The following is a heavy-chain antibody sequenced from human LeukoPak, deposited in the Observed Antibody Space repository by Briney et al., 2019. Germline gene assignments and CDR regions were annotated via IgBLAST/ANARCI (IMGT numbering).Heavy chain of an antibody. CDR1: GGSISSGSYY. D-gene: IGHD3-10*01. CDR3: ASGYGSGSYPLGY. CDR2: IYTSGST. J-gene: IGHJ4*02. V-gene: IGHV4-61*02. Sequence: PSETLSLTCTVSGGSISSGSYYWSWIRQPAGKGLEWIGRIYTSGSTNYSPSLKSRVTISVDTSKNQFSLKLSSVTAADTAVYYCASGYGSGSYPLGYWGQGTLVTVSS.